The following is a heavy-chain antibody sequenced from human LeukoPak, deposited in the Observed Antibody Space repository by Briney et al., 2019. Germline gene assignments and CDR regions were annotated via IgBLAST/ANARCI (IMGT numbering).Heavy chain of an antibody. CDR3: ARGGVDYYGSGTYYLMYYFDN. Sequence: GGTLRLSCAASGFTFNTYGMSWVRQAPGKGLEWVSGISGSGGATYYADSVKGRFTISRDDPHNTLYLQMNSLRAEDTAVYFCARGGVDYYGSGTYYLMYYFDNWGQGALVTVSS. D-gene: IGHD3-10*01. CDR2: ISGSGGAT. J-gene: IGHJ4*02. V-gene: IGHV3-23*01. CDR1: GFTFNTYG.